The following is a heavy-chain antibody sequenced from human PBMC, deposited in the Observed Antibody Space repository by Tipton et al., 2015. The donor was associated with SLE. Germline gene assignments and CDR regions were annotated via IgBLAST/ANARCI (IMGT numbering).Heavy chain of an antibody. CDR1: GGSFSGYY. D-gene: IGHD2-15*01. V-gene: IGHV3-7*01. CDR3: ARGGMVVADYFDY. Sequence: LSLTCAVYGGSFSGYYWSWVRQAPGKGLEWVANIKQDGSEKYYVDSVKGRFTISRDNAKNSLYLQMNSLRAEDTAVYYCARGGMVVADYFDYWGQGTLVTVSS. J-gene: IGHJ4*02. CDR2: IKQDGSEK.